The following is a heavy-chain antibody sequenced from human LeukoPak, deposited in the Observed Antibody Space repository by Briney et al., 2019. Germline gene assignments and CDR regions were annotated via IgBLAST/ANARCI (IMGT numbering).Heavy chain of an antibody. Sequence: PSETLSLTCTVSGGSISSYSWSWIRQPPGKGLEWIAYIYYSGSTNYNPSLKSRVTISVDTSKNQFSLKLSSVTAADTAVYYCARDARGYSYIDYWGQGTLVTVSS. D-gene: IGHD5-18*01. CDR1: GGSISSYS. V-gene: IGHV4-59*13. CDR2: IYYSGST. CDR3: ARDARGYSYIDY. J-gene: IGHJ4*02.